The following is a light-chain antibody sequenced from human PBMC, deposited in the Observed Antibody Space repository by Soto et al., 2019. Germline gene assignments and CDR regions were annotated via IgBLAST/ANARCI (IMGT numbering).Light chain of an antibody. J-gene: IGKJ1*01. CDR2: GAS. V-gene: IGKV3-20*01. CDR3: QQYGSSPPWA. CDR1: QSVNRN. Sequence: EIVLTQYTGTLPLSPGQRATLSCRASQSVNRNLAWYQQKPGQAPRLLIYGASSRATGIPDRFSDSGSGTDFTLTISRLEPEDFAVYYFQQYGSSPPWALGQGTKVEIK.